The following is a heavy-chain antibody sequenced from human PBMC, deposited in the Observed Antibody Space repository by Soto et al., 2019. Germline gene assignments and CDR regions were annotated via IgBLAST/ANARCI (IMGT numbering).Heavy chain of an antibody. Sequence: SETLSLTCAVYGGSFSGYYWSWIRQPPGKGLEWIGEINHSGSTNYNPSLKSRVTISVDTSKNQFPLKLSSVTAADTAVYYCARGRPRRYCSGGSCYLGAFDIWGQGTMVTVSS. D-gene: IGHD2-15*01. V-gene: IGHV4-34*01. J-gene: IGHJ3*02. CDR3: ARGRPRRYCSGGSCYLGAFDI. CDR2: INHSGST. CDR1: GGSFSGYY.